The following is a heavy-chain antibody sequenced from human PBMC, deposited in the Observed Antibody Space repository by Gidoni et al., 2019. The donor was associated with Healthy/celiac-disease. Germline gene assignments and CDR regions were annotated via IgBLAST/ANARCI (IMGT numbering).Heavy chain of an antibody. CDR2: ISGSGGST. D-gene: IGHD3-3*01. Sequence: EVQLLESGGGLVQPGGSLGLSCAASGFTFSGYAMSWVRQAPGKGLEWVSAISGSGGSTYYADSVKGRFTISRDNSKNTLYLQMNSLRAEDTAVYYCARAEGITIFGVVITYFDYWGQGTLVTVSS. CDR3: ARAEGITIFGVVITYFDY. V-gene: IGHV3-23*01. J-gene: IGHJ4*02. CDR1: GFTFSGYA.